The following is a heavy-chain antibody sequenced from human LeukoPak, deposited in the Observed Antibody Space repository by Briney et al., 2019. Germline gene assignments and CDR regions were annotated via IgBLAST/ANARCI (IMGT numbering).Heavy chain of an antibody. CDR3: ARVEYHTGVFFDY. Sequence: GGSLRLSCAASGFTFSSYWMGWVRQAPGKGLERVANINQDGSEKYVDSVKGRFTISRDNAKNALYLQMNSLRAEDTAVYYCARVEYHTGVFFDYWGQGTLVTVSS. CDR1: GFTFSSYW. J-gene: IGHJ4*02. D-gene: IGHD2/OR15-2a*01. V-gene: IGHV3-7*05. CDR2: INQDGSEK.